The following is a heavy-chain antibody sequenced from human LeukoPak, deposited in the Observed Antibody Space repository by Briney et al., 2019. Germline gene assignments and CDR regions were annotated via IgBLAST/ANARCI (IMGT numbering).Heavy chain of an antibody. CDR3: ARVGGSFLAFDI. CDR2: IYHRGNA. CDR1: GFSIGTGYS. J-gene: IGHJ3*02. V-gene: IGHV4-38-2*02. D-gene: IGHD1-26*01. Sequence: SETLSLTCSVSGFSIGTGYSWGWIRQPPGKGLEWIGTIYHRGNAYYNPSLMSRVTISVDRSKNQFSLKLSSVTAADTAVYYCARVGGSFLAFDIWGQGTMVTVSS.